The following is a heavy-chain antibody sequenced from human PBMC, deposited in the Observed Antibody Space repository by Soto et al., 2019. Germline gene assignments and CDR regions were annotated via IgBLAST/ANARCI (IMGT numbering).Heavy chain of an antibody. D-gene: IGHD3-9*01. V-gene: IGHV4-31*03. CDR1: GDSLSSGGHY. CDR2: IYDSVNT. J-gene: IGHJ4*02. Sequence: QVQLQESGPGLVKPSQTLSLTCTVPGDSLSSGGHYWSWIRQHPGKGLEWIGHIYDSVNTYYSPSLRSRVTISADMSKNQFSLNLRSVTAADTAVYYCASVDHRGYFAILTVYWGQGTLVTVSS. CDR3: ASVDHRGYFAILTVY.